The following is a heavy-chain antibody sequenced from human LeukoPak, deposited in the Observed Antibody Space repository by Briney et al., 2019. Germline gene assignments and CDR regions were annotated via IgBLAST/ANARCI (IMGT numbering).Heavy chain of an antibody. D-gene: IGHD1-26*01. Sequence: GSLRLSCGVSGFIVSSNFMTWVRQPPGKGLEWIGEINHSGSTNYNPSLKSRVIIIIDTPKNRFSVTLSSVTAADTAVYYCARSDGYGLVGIWGQGTMVTVSS. CDR2: INHSGST. CDR1: GFIVSSNF. CDR3: ARSDGYGLVGI. V-gene: IGHV4-4*02. J-gene: IGHJ3*02.